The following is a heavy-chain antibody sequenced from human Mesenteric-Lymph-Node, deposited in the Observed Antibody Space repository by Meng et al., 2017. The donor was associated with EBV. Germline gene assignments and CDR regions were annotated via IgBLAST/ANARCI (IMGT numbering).Heavy chain of an antibody. CDR2: VYHTGSA. CDR3: ARVGYNYVYYFDF. V-gene: IGHV4-4*02. J-gene: IGHJ4*02. Sequence: QGQWQGSGPGLVKPSGTLSLTCAVFGDSISSSNWWNWVRQPPGKGLEWIGEVYHTGSANYNPSLKSRVIIAVDKSNNQFSLRLSSVTAADTAVYYCARVGYNYVYYFDFWGQGTLVTVSS. CDR1: GDSISSSNW. D-gene: IGHD5-24*01.